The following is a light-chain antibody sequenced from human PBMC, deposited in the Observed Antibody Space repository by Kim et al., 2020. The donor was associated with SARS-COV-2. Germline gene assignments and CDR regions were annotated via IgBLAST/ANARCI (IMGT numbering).Light chain of an antibody. Sequence: LSPGERATLSCRVSQSVGTFLAWYQQKPGQAPRLLMYDASNRATGTPARFSGSGSGTDFTLTISSLEPEDFALYYCEQRYNWPLTFGGGTRVDIK. CDR2: DAS. J-gene: IGKJ4*01. CDR1: QSVGTF. V-gene: IGKV3-11*01. CDR3: EQRYNWPLT.